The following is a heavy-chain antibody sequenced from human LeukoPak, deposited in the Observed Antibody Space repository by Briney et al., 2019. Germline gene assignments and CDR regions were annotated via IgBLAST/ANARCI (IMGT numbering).Heavy chain of an antibody. D-gene: IGHD3-9*01. CDR3: AREYFDWLSSNWFDP. CDR2: IIPIFGTA. CDR1: GYTFTSYG. J-gene: IGHJ5*02. V-gene: IGHV1-69*05. Sequence: SVKVSCKASGYTFTSYGISWVRQAPGQGLEWMGRIIPIFGTANYAQKFQGRVTITTDESTSTAYMELSSLRSEDTAVYYCAREYFDWLSSNWFDPWGQGTLVTVSS.